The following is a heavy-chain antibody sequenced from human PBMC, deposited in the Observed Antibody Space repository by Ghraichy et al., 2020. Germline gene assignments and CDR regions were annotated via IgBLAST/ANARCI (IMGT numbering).Heavy chain of an antibody. Sequence: GGSLRLSCAASGFRFRDYGMHWVRQAPGKGLQWVATVWYDGTNEYYTNSVRRRFTISRDNSRNTLYLQMNNLRVDDTAVYYCVKPYLTGFHYFDHWSQGSLVTVYS. CDR2: VWYDGTNE. J-gene: IGHJ4*02. CDR3: VKPYLTGFHYFDH. CDR1: GFRFRDYG. D-gene: IGHD3-9*01. V-gene: IGHV3-33*04.